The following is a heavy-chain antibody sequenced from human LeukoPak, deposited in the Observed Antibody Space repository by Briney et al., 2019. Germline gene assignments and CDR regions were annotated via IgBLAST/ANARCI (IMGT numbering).Heavy chain of an antibody. D-gene: IGHD2-21*01. V-gene: IGHV3-15*01. CDR1: GCTFTNAW. J-gene: IGHJ4*02. Sequence: GGSLGLSCAASGCTFTNAWLSWVRQPPGKGLEWVCRIKSTTDGGTTDYAAPVRDRFTTSRDDSQNTLYLQMNSLKTEDTAVYYCTSYSPFDFWGPGTLVTVSS. CDR3: TSYSPFDF. CDR2: IKSTTDGGTT.